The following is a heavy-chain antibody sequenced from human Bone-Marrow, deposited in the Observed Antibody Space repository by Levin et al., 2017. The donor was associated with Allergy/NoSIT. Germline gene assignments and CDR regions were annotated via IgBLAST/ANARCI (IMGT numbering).Heavy chain of an antibody. CDR2: INHSGST. V-gene: IGHV4-34*01. CDR3: ARGGRWLQFIDL. D-gene: IGHD5-24*01. J-gene: IGHJ2*01. Sequence: SETLSLTCAVYGGSFSGYYWSWIRQPPGKGLEWIGEINHSGSTNYNPSLKSRVTISVDTSKNQFSLKLSSVTAADTAVYYCARGGRWLQFIDLWGRGTLVTVSS. CDR1: GGSFSGYY.